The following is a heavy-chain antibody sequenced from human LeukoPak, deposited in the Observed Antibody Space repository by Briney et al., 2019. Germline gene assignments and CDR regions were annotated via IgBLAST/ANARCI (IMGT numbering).Heavy chain of an antibody. CDR2: ISPSSTRI. V-gene: IGHV3-48*01. D-gene: IGHD6-13*01. J-gene: IGHJ4*02. CDR1: GFTFSSYS. CDR3: ARDSSSWPYYFDY. Sequence: GGSLRLSCAASGFTFSSYSMNWVRQAPGKGLEWVSYISPSSTRIDYAASVRGRFTISRDNSKNSLYLQMNSLRAEDTAVYYCARDSSSWPYYFDYWGQGTLVTVSS.